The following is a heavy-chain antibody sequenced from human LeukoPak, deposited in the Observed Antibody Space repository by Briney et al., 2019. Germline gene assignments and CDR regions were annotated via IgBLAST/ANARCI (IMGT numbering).Heavy chain of an antibody. Sequence: GGSLRLSCAASGFTFSSYGMHWVRQAPGKGLEWVAVIWYDGSNKYYADSVKGRFTISRDNSKNTLYLQMNSLRAEDTAVYYCARVLGDVDTAMVFDYWGQGTLVTVSS. CDR1: GFTFSSYG. CDR2: IWYDGSNK. V-gene: IGHV3-33*01. CDR3: ARVLGDVDTAMVFDY. D-gene: IGHD5-18*01. J-gene: IGHJ4*02.